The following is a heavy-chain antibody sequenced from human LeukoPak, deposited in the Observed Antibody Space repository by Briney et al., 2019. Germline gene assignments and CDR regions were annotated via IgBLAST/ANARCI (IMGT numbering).Heavy chain of an antibody. CDR2: IYYSGST. CDR1: GGSISSSSYY. J-gene: IGHJ5*02. Sequence: SETLSLTCTVSGGSISSSSYYWGWIRQPPGKGLEWIGSIYYSGSTYYNPSLKSRVTTSVDTSKNQFSLKLSSVTAADTAVYYCARLVGGYSYGFWFDPWGQGTLVTVSS. V-gene: IGHV4-39*01. CDR3: ARLVGGYSYGFWFDP. D-gene: IGHD5-18*01.